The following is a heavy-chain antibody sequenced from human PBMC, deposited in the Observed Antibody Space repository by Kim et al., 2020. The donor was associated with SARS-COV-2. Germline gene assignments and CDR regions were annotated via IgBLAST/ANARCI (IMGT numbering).Heavy chain of an antibody. CDR3: ARDDPVYSSSWYVGYYGMDV. J-gene: IGHJ6*02. V-gene: IGHV3-7*01. CDR2: IKQDGSEK. D-gene: IGHD6-13*01. CDR1: GFTFSSYW. Sequence: GGSLRLSCAASGFTFSSYWMSWVRQAPGKGLEWVANIKQDGSEKYYVDSVKGRFTSSRDNAKNSLYLQMNSLRAEDTAGYYCARDDPVYSSSWYVGYYGMDVWGQGTTVTVSS.